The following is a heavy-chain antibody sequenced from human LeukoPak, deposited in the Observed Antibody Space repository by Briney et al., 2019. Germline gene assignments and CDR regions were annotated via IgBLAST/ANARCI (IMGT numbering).Heavy chain of an antibody. D-gene: IGHD2-2*01. CDR1: RVSVSSNSAA. CDR3: ARDDCSGTSCYVDS. V-gene: IGHV6-1*01. J-gene: IGHJ5*01. Sequence: SQTLSLTCAISRVSVSSNSAACNRIRQSPSGGPEWLGRTYYRSKWYNDYAVSVKSRITINPDTSKNQFSLQLNSVTPEDTAVYYCARDDCSGTSCYVDSWGQGTLVTVSS. CDR2: TYYRSKWYN.